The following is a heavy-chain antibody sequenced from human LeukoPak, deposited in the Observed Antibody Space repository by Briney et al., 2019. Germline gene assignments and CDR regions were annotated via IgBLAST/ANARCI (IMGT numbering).Heavy chain of an antibody. J-gene: IGHJ6*03. D-gene: IGHD3-10*01. CDR1: GGSISSSSYY. V-gene: IGHV4-39*01. Sequence: SETLSLTCTVSGGSISSSSYYWGWIRQPPGKGLEWIGSIYYSGSTYYNPSLKSRVTISVDTSKNQFSLELSSVTAADTAVYYCARLYGSGSYYLGYYYYMDVWGKGTTVTVSS. CDR2: IYYSGST. CDR3: ARLYGSGSYYLGYYYYMDV.